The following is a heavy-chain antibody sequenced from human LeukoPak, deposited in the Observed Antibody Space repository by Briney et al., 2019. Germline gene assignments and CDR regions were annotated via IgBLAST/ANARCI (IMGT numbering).Heavy chain of an antibody. Sequence: GGSLRLSCAASGFTFSSYAMSWVRQAPGKGLEWVSAISGSGGSTYYAGSVKGRFTISRDNSKNTLYLQMNSLRAEDTAVYYCAKSDAYYYGSGSYPDYWGQGTLVTVSS. CDR3: AKSDAYYYGSGSYPDY. CDR1: GFTFSSYA. D-gene: IGHD3-10*01. V-gene: IGHV3-23*01. CDR2: ISGSGGST. J-gene: IGHJ4*02.